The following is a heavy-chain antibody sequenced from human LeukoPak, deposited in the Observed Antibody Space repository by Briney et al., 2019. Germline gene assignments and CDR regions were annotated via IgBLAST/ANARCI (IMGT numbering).Heavy chain of an antibody. V-gene: IGHV3-23*01. J-gene: IGHJ4*02. CDR2: IDGSGGGT. CDR3: ARDSGSYYFDY. D-gene: IGHD1-26*01. Sequence: GGSLRLSCAASGFTFSNYMMHWVRQAPGKGLEWVSGIDGSGGGTDYADSVKGRFTISRDNSKNTLYLQMNSLRAEDTAVYYCARDSGSYYFDYWGQGTLVTVSS. CDR1: GFTFSNYM.